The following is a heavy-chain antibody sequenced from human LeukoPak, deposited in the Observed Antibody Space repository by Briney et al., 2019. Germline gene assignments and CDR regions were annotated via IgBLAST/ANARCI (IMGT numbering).Heavy chain of an antibody. CDR2: IYTSGST. J-gene: IGHJ3*02. CDR1: GGSISSGSYY. D-gene: IGHD2-2*01. V-gene: IGHV4-61*02. Sequence: SQTLSLTCTVSGGSISSGSYYWSWIRQPAGKGLEWIGRIYTSGSTNYNPSLKSRVTISVDTSKNQFSLKLSSVTAADTAVYYCASGGYQLHHDAFDIWGQRTMVTVSS. CDR3: ASGGYQLHHDAFDI.